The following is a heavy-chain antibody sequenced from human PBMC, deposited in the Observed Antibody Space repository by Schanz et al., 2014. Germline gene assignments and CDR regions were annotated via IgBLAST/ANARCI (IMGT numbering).Heavy chain of an antibody. V-gene: IGHV1-18*01. D-gene: IGHD2-2*01. Sequence: QVQLVQSGAEVKKPGASVKVSCKASGYTFISYGIKWVRQAPGQGLEWMGWISAYNGHTDYAQKLQGRVTLTTDTSTSTAYMELSSLRSDDTAVYYCARDRRRYCSTASCLHDNWFDPWGQGTLVIVSS. CDR2: ISAYNGHT. J-gene: IGHJ5*02. CDR3: ARDRRRYCSTASCLHDNWFDP. CDR1: GYTFISYG.